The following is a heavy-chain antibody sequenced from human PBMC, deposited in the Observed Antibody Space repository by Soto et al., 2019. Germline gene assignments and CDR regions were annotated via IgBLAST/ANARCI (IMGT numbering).Heavy chain of an antibody. Sequence: SETLSLTCSVSGGSISSTNYCWGWIRQPPGKGLEWIGSIFYRGSTYYNPSLKSRVTISVDRSKNQFSLKLSSVTAADTAVYYCARLDNTGAYQSFDYWGQGTLVTVSS. CDR3: ARLDNTGAYQSFDY. D-gene: IGHD7-27*01. CDR2: IFYRGST. J-gene: IGHJ4*02. V-gene: IGHV4-39*07. CDR1: GGSISSTNYC.